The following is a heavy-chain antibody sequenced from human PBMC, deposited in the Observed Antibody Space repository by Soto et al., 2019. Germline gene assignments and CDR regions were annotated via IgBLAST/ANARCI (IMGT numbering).Heavy chain of an antibody. Sequence: SVKVSCKASGDTFSSDAVSWVRQAPGQGLEWMGGLIPILGTTHYAQKFQGRVTITADESTNTAYMELSSLRSDDTAVYYCARASGYVSGWYHDYWGQGTRVTVSS. J-gene: IGHJ4*02. CDR1: GDTFSSDA. CDR3: ARASGYVSGWYHDY. D-gene: IGHD6-19*01. V-gene: IGHV1-69*13. CDR2: LIPILGTT.